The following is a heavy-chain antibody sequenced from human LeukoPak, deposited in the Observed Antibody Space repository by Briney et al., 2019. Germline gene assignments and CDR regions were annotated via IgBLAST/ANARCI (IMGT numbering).Heavy chain of an antibody. D-gene: IGHD6-19*01. J-gene: IGHJ4*02. CDR3: AKDEAVAGTVDY. CDR2: IRYDGSNK. V-gene: IGHV3-30*02. Sequence: GGSLRLSCAASGFTFSSYGMHLVRQAPGKGLEWVAFIRYDGSNKYYADSVKGRFTISRDNSKNTLYLQMNSLRAEDTAVYYCAKDEAVAGTVDYWGQGTLVTVSS. CDR1: GFTFSSYG.